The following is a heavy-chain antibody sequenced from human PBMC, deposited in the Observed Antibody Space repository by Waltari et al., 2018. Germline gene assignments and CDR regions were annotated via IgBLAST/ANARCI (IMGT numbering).Heavy chain of an antibody. Sequence: QVQLQESGPGLVMPSQTLSLTCTVSGGSISSGGYYWSWIRQHPGKGLEWIGYIYYSGSTYYNPSLKSRVTISVDTSKNQCSLKLSSVTAADTAVYYCARADYGGNSNAFDIWGQGTMVTVSS. CDR1: GGSISSGGYY. CDR2: IYYSGST. CDR3: ARADYGGNSNAFDI. V-gene: IGHV4-31*03. D-gene: IGHD4-17*01. J-gene: IGHJ3*02.